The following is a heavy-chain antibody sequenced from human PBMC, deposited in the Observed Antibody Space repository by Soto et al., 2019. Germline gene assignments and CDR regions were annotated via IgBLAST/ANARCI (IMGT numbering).Heavy chain of an antibody. CDR1: GYTFTSYG. V-gene: IGHV1-24*01. J-gene: IGHJ6*02. CDR2: FDPEDGET. Sequence: ASVKVSCKASGYTFTSYGISWVRQAPLQGLEWMGGFDPEDGETIYAQKFQGRVTMTEDTSTDTAYMELSSLRSEDTAVYYCATGFGAVGDYYYYYGMDVWG. CDR3: ATGFGAVGDYYYYYGMDV. D-gene: IGHD3-10*01.